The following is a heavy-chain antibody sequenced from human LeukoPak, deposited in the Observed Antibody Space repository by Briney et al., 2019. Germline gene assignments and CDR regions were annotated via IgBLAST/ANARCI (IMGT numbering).Heavy chain of an antibody. J-gene: IGHJ4*02. CDR2: FYWDDDR. V-gene: IGHV2-5*02. Sequence: SGPTLVNPTQTLTLTCTFSGFSLNTRGVGVGWIRQPPGRALEWLALFYWDDDRRYSPSLKSRLTITKDTSKNQVVLTMTNMDPVDTATYFCAHRKNYYDSSVFDNWGQGTLVTVSS. CDR1: GFSLNTRGVG. D-gene: IGHD3-22*01. CDR3: AHRKNYYDSSVFDN.